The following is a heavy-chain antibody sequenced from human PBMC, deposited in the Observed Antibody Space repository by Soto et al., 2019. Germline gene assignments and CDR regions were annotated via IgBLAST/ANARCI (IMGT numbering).Heavy chain of an antibody. D-gene: IGHD1-26*01. CDR2: ISGGGGSP. J-gene: IGHJ4*02. CDR3: AKASVGMWSDFDY. CDR1: GFTFSSYD. V-gene: IGHV3-23*01. Sequence: EVQLLESGGGLVQPGGSLTLSCAASGFTFSSYDMSWVRQAPGKGLEWVSIISGGGGSPYYADSVKGRFTISRDNSKRTLYLQMNSLRAEHTAIYSCAKASVGMWSDFDYWGQLTLVTVSS.